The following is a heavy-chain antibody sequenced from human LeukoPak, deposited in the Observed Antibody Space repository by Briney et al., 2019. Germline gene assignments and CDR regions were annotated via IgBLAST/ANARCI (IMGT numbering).Heavy chain of an antibody. Sequence: ASVTVSCKASGYIFTSYPIHWVRQAPGQRLEWMGWINTGNGNTKYSQKFEGRVTVTRDTSATAAYMELSSLRSEDTAVYYCARDRAMADYWGQGTLVTVSS. V-gene: IGHV1-3*04. CDR1: GYIFTSYP. CDR3: ARDRAMADY. D-gene: IGHD5-18*01. CDR2: INTGNGNT. J-gene: IGHJ4*02.